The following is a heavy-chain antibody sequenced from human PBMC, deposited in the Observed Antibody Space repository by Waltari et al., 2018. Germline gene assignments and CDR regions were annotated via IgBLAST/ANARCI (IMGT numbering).Heavy chain of an antibody. Sequence: QVQLVQSGAEVKKPGASVKVSCKASGYTFTSYAMHWVRQAPGQRLEWMGWINAGNGNTKYSQKFQGRVTITRDTSASTAYMELSSLRSEDTAVYYCARSGLGQKEVFDYWGQGTLVTVSS. CDR2: INAGNGNT. J-gene: IGHJ4*02. D-gene: IGHD6-19*01. CDR3: ARSGLGQKEVFDY. V-gene: IGHV1-3*01. CDR1: GYTFTSYA.